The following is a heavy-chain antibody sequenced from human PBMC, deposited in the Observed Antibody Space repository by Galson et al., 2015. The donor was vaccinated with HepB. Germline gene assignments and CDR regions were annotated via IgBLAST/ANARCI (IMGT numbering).Heavy chain of an antibody. D-gene: IGHD3-10*01. CDR3: AAEALYYYGSGSYYPYGMDV. CDR2: IVVGSGNT. CDR1: GFTFTSSA. Sequence: SVKVSCKASGFTFTSSAVQWVRQARGQRLEGVGWIVVGSGNTNYAQKFQERVTITRDMSPSTAYMELSSLRSEDTAVYYCAAEALYYYGSGSYYPYGMDVWGQGTTVTVSS. V-gene: IGHV1-58*01. J-gene: IGHJ6*02.